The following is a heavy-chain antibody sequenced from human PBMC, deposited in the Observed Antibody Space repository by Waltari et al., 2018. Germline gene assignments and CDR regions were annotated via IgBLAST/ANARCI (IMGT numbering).Heavy chain of an antibody. D-gene: IGHD6-6*01. CDR2: ITPRFNTP. CDR1: GGTFNSFA. V-gene: IGHV1-69*13. CDR3: ATRIPSDHSGSFYYYGMDV. Sequence: QLVQSGAEVKKPGSSVIVSCKASGGTFNSFALSWVRQAPGQGLEWMGGITPRFNTPTYERKFQGRLKVTADESTSTAYMELNSLRSEDSALYYCATRIPSDHSGSFYYYGMDVWGQGTTVTVSS. J-gene: IGHJ6*02.